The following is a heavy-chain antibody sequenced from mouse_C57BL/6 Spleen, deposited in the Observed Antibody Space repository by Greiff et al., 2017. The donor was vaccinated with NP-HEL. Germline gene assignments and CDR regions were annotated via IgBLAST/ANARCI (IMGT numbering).Heavy chain of an antibody. CDR1: GYTFTDYN. CDR3: ARRSNNYAMDY. J-gene: IGHJ4*01. D-gene: IGHD2-5*01. V-gene: IGHV1-18*01. Sequence: EVQLQQSGPELVKPGASVKIPCKASGYTFTDYNMDWVKQSHGKSLEWIGDINPNNGGTIYNQKFKGKATLTVDKSYSTAYMELRSLTSEDTAVYYCARRSNNYAMDYWGQGTSVTVSS. CDR2: INPNNGGT.